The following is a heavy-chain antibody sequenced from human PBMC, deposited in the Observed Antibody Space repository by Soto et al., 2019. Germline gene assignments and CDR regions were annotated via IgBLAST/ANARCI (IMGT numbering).Heavy chain of an antibody. J-gene: IGHJ4*02. CDR2: IWYDGSNK. V-gene: IGHV3-30*02. CDR1: GFTFSSYG. Sequence: GGSLRLSCAASGFTFSSYGMHWVRQAPGKGLEWVAVIWYDGSNKYYADSVKGRFTISRDNSKNTLYLQMNSLRAEDTALYYCAKDTDAVAGYFDYWGQGTLVTVSS. CDR3: AKDTDAVAGYFDY. D-gene: IGHD6-19*01.